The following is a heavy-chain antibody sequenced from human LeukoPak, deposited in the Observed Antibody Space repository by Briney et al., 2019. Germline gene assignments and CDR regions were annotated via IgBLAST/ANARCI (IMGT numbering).Heavy chain of an antibody. Sequence: SETLSLTCTVSGGSISSGDYYWSWIRQPPGKGLEWIGYIYYSGSTYYNPSLKSRVTISVDTSKDQFSLKLSSVTAADTAVYYCARERIMITFGRVIVSGNWFDPWGQGTLVTVSS. J-gene: IGHJ5*02. V-gene: IGHV4-30-4*08. D-gene: IGHD3-16*02. CDR1: GGSISSGDYY. CDR2: IYYSGST. CDR3: ARERIMITFGRVIVSGNWFDP.